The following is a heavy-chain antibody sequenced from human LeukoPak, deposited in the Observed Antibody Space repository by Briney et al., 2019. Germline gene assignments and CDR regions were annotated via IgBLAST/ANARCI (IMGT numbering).Heavy chain of an antibody. D-gene: IGHD6-19*01. CDR3: ARHQGSGWYGGVDY. Sequence: SETLSLTCTVSGGSISSYYWSWIRQPPGKGLEWIGYIYYSGTTNYNPSLKSRVTISADTSKNQFSLKLSSVTAADTAVYYCARHQGSGWYGGVDYWGQGTLVTVSS. CDR2: IYYSGTT. J-gene: IGHJ4*02. V-gene: IGHV4-59*08. CDR1: GGSISSYY.